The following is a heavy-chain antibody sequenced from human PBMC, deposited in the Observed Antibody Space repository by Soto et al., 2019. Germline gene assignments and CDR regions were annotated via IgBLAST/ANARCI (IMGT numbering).Heavy chain of an antibody. V-gene: IGHV3-23*01. CDR1: GFTFSSYA. Sequence: VQLSDSGGGLVQPGGSLRLSCAASGFTFSSYAMSWVRQAPGKGLEWVSGISGSGDSTYYADSVKGQFTISRDNSKNTLFLQMNSLRAEDTAVYFCAKVCYQSLTVVEGFDYWGQGSLVTVSS. CDR2: ISGSGDST. D-gene: IGHD3-22*01. J-gene: IGHJ4*02. CDR3: AKVCYQSLTVVEGFDY.